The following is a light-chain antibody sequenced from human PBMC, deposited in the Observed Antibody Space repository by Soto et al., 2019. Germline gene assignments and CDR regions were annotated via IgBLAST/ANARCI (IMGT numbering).Light chain of an antibody. CDR2: DAS. V-gene: IGKV3-11*01. CDR1: QSVRGS. J-gene: IGKJ3*01. CDR3: QQRSNWHT. Sequence: EIVLTQSPATLYLSPGERATLSCRASQSVRGSLAWYQQKPGQAPRLLIYDASNRATGIPARFSGGGSGTDFHLTISSLEPEDFAVYDCQQRSNWHTFGPGTKVDIK.